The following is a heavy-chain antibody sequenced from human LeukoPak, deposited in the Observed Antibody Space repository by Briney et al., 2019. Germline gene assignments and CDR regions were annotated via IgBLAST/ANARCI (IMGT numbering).Heavy chain of an antibody. CDR1: GFTFSSYS. D-gene: IGHD1-26*01. Sequence: GGSLRLSCAASGFTFSSYSMNWVRQGPGKGLEWVSYISPSTTTIHYADSVKGRFTISRDNAKNSLYLQMTSLRAADTAVYFCARGWVGDIFDYWGQGALVTVSS. V-gene: IGHV3-48*04. CDR2: ISPSTTTI. CDR3: ARGWVGDIFDY. J-gene: IGHJ4*02.